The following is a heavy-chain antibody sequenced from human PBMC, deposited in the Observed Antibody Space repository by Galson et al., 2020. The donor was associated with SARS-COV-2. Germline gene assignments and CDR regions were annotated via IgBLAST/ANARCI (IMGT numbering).Heavy chain of an antibody. CDR2: IIPIFGTA. CDR1: GGTFSSYA. V-gene: IGHV1-69*13. Sequence: SVKVSCKASGGTFSSYAISWVRQAPGQGLEWMGGIIPIFGTANYAQKFQGRVTITADESTSTAYMELSSLRSEDTAVYYCARDPRASYGYSRNHDAFDIWGQGTMVTVSS. CDR3: ARDPRASYGYSRNHDAFDI. J-gene: IGHJ3*02. D-gene: IGHD5-18*01.